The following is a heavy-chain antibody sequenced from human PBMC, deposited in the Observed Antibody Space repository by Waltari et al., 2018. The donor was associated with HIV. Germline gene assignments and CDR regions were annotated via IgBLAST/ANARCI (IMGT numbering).Heavy chain of an antibody. V-gene: IGHV4-4*02. CDR1: GGPITRSNW. D-gene: IGHD3-22*01. J-gene: IGHJ6*02. CDR3: AGSRSSGSSVYYGMDV. CDR2: IYHSGST. Sequence: QVQLQESGPGLVKPAGTLSPHCAVSGGPITRSNWWRWVRPLPAKGLEWIVEIYHSGSTNYNPSLKSRVTISLDKSKNQFSLKLSSVTAADTALYYCAGSRSSGSSVYYGMDVWGQGTTVTVSS.